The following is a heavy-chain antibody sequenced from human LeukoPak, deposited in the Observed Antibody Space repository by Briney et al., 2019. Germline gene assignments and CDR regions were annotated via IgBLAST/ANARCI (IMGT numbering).Heavy chain of an antibody. Sequence: ASVKVSFKASGYTFTSYAMNWVRQAPGQGLEWMGWINTNTGKPTYAQAFTGRFVFPLDTSVSTAYLQISRLKAEDTAVYYCARWAYDSGGYSQYYFDYWGQGTLVTVSS. CDR2: INTNTGKP. D-gene: IGHD3-22*01. CDR3: ARWAYDSGGYSQYYFDY. J-gene: IGHJ4*02. CDR1: GYTFTSYA. V-gene: IGHV7-4-1*02.